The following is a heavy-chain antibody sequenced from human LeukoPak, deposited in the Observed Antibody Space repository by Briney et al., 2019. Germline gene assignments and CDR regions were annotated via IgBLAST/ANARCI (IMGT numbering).Heavy chain of an antibody. Sequence: GGSLRLSCAASGFTVSSNYMSWVRQAPGKGLEWVSVIYSGGSTYYADSVKGRFTISRDNSKNTPYLQMNSLRAEDTAVYYCARGPGYSSNWYFDYWGQGTLVTVSS. CDR1: GFTVSSNY. D-gene: IGHD6-13*01. CDR3: ARGPGYSSNWYFDY. CDR2: IYSGGST. J-gene: IGHJ4*02. V-gene: IGHV3-53*01.